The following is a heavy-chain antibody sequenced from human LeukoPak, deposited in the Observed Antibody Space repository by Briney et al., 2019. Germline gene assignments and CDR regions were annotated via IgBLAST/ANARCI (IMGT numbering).Heavy chain of an antibody. CDR1: GYTFTGYY. CDR3: ARWQAGQWLVPEFDY. Sequence: SVKVSCKASGYTFTGYYMHWVRQAPGQGLEWMGWINPSSGGTNYAQKFQGRVTMTRDTSISTAYMELSRLRSDDTAVYYCARWQAGQWLVPEFDYWGQGTLVTVSS. D-gene: IGHD6-19*01. V-gene: IGHV1-2*02. J-gene: IGHJ4*02. CDR2: INPSSGGT.